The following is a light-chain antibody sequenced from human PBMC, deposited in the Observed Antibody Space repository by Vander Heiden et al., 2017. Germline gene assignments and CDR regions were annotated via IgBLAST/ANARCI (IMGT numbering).Light chain of an antibody. CDR3: SSYTSSSTLVV. V-gene: IGLV2-14*01. J-gene: IGLJ1*01. CDR2: DVS. CDR1: SSDVGGYNY. Sequence: QSALTHPASVSGSPGQSIPISCTGTSSDVGGYNYVSWYQQHPGKAPKLMIYDVSNRPSGVSNRFSGSKSGNTASLTISGLQAEDEADYYCSSYTSSSTLVVFGTGTKVTVL.